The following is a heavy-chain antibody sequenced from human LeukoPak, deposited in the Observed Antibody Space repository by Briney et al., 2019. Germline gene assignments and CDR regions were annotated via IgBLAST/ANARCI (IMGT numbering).Heavy chain of an antibody. D-gene: IGHD5-18*01. J-gene: IGHJ4*02. CDR3: AKDATWIQLWFAD. Sequence: GGSLRLSCAASGFTFSSYWMHWVRQVPGKGLVWVSRINSDGSSTTYADSVKGRFTISRDNSKNTLYLQMNSLRAEDTAVYYCAKDATWIQLWFADWGQGTLVTVSS. CDR1: GFTFSSYW. V-gene: IGHV3-74*01. CDR2: INSDGSST.